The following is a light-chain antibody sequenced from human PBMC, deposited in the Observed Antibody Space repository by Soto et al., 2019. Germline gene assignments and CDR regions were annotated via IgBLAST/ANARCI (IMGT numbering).Light chain of an antibody. J-gene: IGLJ3*02. CDR1: SSNIGKYY. Sequence: QSVLTQPPSVSAAPGQKVTISCSGSSSNIGKYYVSWYQQFPGTAPKLLIYDNNKRPSGIPDRFSGSKSGTSATLGITGLQTGDEADYYCGTWDSSLSAVFGGGTKLTVL. CDR2: DNN. V-gene: IGLV1-51*01. CDR3: GTWDSSLSAV.